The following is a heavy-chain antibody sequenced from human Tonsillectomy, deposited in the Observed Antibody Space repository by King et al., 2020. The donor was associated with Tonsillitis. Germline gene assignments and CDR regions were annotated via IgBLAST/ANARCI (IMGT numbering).Heavy chain of an antibody. V-gene: IGHV3-30-3*01. J-gene: IGHJ4*02. Sequence: QVQLVESGGGVVQPGRSLRLSCAASGFTFSSYAMHWVRQAPGKGLEWVAVISYDGSNKYYADSVKGRFTISRDNSKNTLYLQMNSLRAEDTAVYYCARDPRWLQLLFYFDYWGQGTLVTVSP. CDR2: ISYDGSNK. CDR3: ARDPRWLQLLFYFDY. D-gene: IGHD5-24*01. CDR1: GFTFSSYA.